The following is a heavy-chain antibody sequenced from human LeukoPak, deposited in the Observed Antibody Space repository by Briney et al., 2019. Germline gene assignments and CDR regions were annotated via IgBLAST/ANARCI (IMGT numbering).Heavy chain of an antibody. CDR1: GGTFSSYA. D-gene: IGHD3-22*01. CDR2: IIPILGIA. Sequence: ASVKVSCKASGGTFSSYAISWVRQAPGQGLEWMGRIIPILGIANYAQKFQGRVTITADKSTSTAYMELSSLRSEDTAVYYCARDDYYDRSGYRLYGWGQGTLVTVSS. CDR3: ARDDYYDRSGYRLYG. J-gene: IGHJ4*02. V-gene: IGHV1-69*04.